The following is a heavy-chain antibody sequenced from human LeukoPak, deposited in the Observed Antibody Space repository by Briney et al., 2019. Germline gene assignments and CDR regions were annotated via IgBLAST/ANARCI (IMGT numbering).Heavy chain of an antibody. D-gene: IGHD3-22*01. Sequence: PSETLSLTCTVSGGSINRYYWSWIRQPRWKGVEWMGYIYYSGNTNYNPSLKSRVSISIDTSKNQLSLQLSSVTAADRAVYHCARDRDSSGLRDFDRWGRGTLVTVSA. CDR1: GGSINRYY. CDR3: ARDRDSSGLRDFDR. CDR2: IYYSGNT. V-gene: IGHV4-59*01. J-gene: IGHJ2*01.